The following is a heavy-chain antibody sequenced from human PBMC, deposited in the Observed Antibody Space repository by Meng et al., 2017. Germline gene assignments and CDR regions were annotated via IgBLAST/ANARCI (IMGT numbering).Heavy chain of an antibody. CDR1: GYTFTDHD. V-gene: IGHV1-2*06. J-gene: IGHJ4*02. Sequence: QVQFVQSGAEVKSPGASVRVSCEAYGYTFTDHDLHWVRQAPGQGPEWMGRIHPKSGDTDYAQKVRGKVTMTRDTSIRTAYMELIRLISDDTAVYYCTRGGDYGDYLDWWGQGTLVTVSS. CDR3: TRGGDYGDYLDW. D-gene: IGHD4-17*01. CDR2: IHPKSGDT.